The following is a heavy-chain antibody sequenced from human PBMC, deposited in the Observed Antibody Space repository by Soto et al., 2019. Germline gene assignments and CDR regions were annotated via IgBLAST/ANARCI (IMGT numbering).Heavy chain of an antibody. CDR1: GASVSNSIYY. V-gene: IGHV4-39*01. J-gene: IGHJ1*01. CDR3: ASSYSSGRYFQY. D-gene: IGHD6-19*01. CDR2: IYYSGST. Sequence: QVQLQESGPGLVKPSETLSLTCNVSGASVSNSIYYWGWIRQPPGKVLEWIGTIYYSGSTYYNSSLKSRVTLSLDTSKNQFSLKLNSVTAADTAVYFCASSYSSGRYFQYWGQGALVNVSS.